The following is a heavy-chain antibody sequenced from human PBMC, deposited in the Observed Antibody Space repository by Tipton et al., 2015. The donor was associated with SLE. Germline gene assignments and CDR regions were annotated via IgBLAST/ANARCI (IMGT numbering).Heavy chain of an antibody. CDR1: GDSISHYY. V-gene: IGHV4-4*09. J-gene: IGHJ5*01. D-gene: IGHD6-6*01. CDR3: ACQYSSSYNWFDS. Sequence: LRLSCTVSGDSISHYYWSWIRQPPGKGLEWIGYIFHSGSTNYKPSLKSRATISLDTSRNQFSLRLSSVTAADTAVYYCACQYSSSYNWFDSWGQGTLVTVSS. CDR2: IFHSGST.